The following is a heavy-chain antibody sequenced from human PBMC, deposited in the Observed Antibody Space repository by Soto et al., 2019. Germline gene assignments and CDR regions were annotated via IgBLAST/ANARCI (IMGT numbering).Heavy chain of an antibody. CDR2: ISAYNGNT. CDR1: GYTFTSYG. Sequence: ASVKVSCKASGYTFTSYGISWVRQAPGQGLERMGWISAYNGNTNYAQKLQGRVTMTTDTSTSTAYLELRSLRSDDTAVYYCARDRGLRYFDWASANDAFDIWGQGTMVTVSS. V-gene: IGHV1-18*01. CDR3: ARDRGLRYFDWASANDAFDI. D-gene: IGHD3-9*01. J-gene: IGHJ3*02.